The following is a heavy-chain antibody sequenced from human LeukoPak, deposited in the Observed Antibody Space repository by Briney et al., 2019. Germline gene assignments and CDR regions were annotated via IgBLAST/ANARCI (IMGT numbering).Heavy chain of an antibody. CDR3: ARDHCSGGSCSTYNWFDP. Sequence: RPGGSLRLSCAASGFTFSSYAMSWVRQAPGKGLEWVPAFSGSGGSTYYADSVKGRFTISRDNSENTLYLQMNSLRAEDTAVYYCARDHCSGGSCSTYNWFDPWGQGTLVTVSS. V-gene: IGHV3-23*01. CDR1: GFTFSSYA. J-gene: IGHJ5*02. CDR2: FSGSGGST. D-gene: IGHD2-15*01.